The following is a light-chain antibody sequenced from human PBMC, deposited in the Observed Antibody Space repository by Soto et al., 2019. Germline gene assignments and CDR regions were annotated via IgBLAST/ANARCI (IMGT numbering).Light chain of an antibody. CDR3: QKYGNSPPWT. V-gene: IGKV3-20*01. CDR1: QSVSSSY. CDR2: GAS. J-gene: IGKJ1*01. Sequence: EIVLTQSPGTLSLSPGERATLSCRASQSVSSSYLAWYQQKPGQAPRLLIYGASSRATGIPDRFSGSGSGTDYTLTINRLEPEYFAVYYCQKYGNSPPWTFGRGTEEASK.